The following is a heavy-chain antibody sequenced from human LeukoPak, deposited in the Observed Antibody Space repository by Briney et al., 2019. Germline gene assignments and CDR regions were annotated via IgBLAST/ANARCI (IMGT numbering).Heavy chain of an antibody. V-gene: IGHV4-39*01. J-gene: IGHJ4*02. CDR1: GGSISSSSYY. Sequence: PSETLSLACTVSGGSISSSSYYWGWIRQPPGKGLEWIGSIYYSGSTYYNPSLKSRVTISVDTSKNQFPLKLSSVTAADTAVYYCARRGRYSYGRYYFDYWGQGTLVTVSS. CDR3: ARRGRYSYGRYYFDY. D-gene: IGHD5-18*01. CDR2: IYYSGST.